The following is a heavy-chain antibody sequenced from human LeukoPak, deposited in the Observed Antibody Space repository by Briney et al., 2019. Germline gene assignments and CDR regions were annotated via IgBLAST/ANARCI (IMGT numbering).Heavy chain of an antibody. CDR1: GYTFTSYY. D-gene: IGHD4-23*01. J-gene: IGHJ6*02. Sequence: GASVKVSCKASGYTFTSYYMHWVRQAPGQGREWMGIINPSGGSTSYAQKFQGRVTMTRDTSTSTVYMELSSLRSEDTAVYYCARDYYGGNSARGYYYYGMDVWGQGTTVTVSS. V-gene: IGHV1-46*01. CDR3: ARDYYGGNSARGYYYYGMDV. CDR2: INPSGGST.